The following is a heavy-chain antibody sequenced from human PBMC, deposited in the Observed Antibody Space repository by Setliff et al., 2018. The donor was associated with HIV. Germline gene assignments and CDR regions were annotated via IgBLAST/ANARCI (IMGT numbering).Heavy chain of an antibody. D-gene: IGHD2-15*01. J-gene: IGHJ3*02. V-gene: IGHV4-39*01. CDR2: ICHTGKT. Sequence: PSETLSLTCTVSGGSVSTSSYSWGWIRQPPEKGLEWIGTICHTGKTYYNSSLNSRVTIAVDTSKDQFSLNLSTVTAADTAVYYCGRVAGYCAPSRCYGYNAFDIWGPGTMVTVSS. CDR3: GRVAGYCAPSRCYGYNAFDI. CDR1: GGSVSTSSYS.